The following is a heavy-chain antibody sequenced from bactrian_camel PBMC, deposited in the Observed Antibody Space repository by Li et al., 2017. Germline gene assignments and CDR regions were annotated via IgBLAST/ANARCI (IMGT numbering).Heavy chain of an antibody. Sequence: VQLVESGGGLVQPGGSLRLSCAASGFVFRSHVMTWVRQAPGKGLEWVSRINTGGSSTYYADSVKGRFTISRDNAKNTLYLQMNSLKPEDTAMYYCAASGRGAIGGCASWRRREWGQYNSWGQGTQVTVS. CDR3: AASGRGAIGGCASWRRREWGQYNS. CDR1: GFVFRSHV. D-gene: IGHD6*01. J-gene: IGHJ6*01. V-gene: IGHV3S40*01. CDR2: INTGGSST.